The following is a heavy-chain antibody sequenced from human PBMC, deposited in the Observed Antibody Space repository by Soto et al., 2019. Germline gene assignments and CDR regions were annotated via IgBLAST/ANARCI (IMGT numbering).Heavy chain of an antibody. Sequence: PGGSLRLSCAASGFTFSSYGMHWVRQAPGKGLEWVAVIWYDGSNKYYADSVKGRFTISRDNSKNTLYLQMNSLRAEDTAVYYCARASYSSSWSLFYYYGMDVWGQGTTVAVSS. CDR3: ARASYSSSWSLFYYYGMDV. CDR2: IWYDGSNK. D-gene: IGHD6-13*01. CDR1: GFTFSSYG. J-gene: IGHJ6*02. V-gene: IGHV3-33*01.